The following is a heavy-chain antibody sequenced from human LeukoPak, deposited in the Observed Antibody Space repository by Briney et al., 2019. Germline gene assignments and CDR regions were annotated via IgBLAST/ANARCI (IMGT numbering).Heavy chain of an antibody. CDR2: IYYTGST. Sequence: PSETLSLTCTVSGRSISSYYWGWIRQPPGKGLEWIGYIYYTGSTNYNPSLKSRVTISIDTSKNQFSLKLSSVTAADTAVYFCTRDRDYYDSGSSYFDYWGQGTLVTVSS. D-gene: IGHD3-10*01. CDR3: TRDRDYYDSGSSYFDY. J-gene: IGHJ4*02. CDR1: GRSISSYY. V-gene: IGHV4-59*01.